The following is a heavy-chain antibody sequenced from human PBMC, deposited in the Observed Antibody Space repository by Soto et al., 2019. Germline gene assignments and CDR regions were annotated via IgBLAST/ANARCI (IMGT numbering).Heavy chain of an antibody. V-gene: IGHV4-39*01. Sequence: SETLSLTCTVSGGSISSSSYYWGWIRQPPGKGLEWIGSIYYSGSTYYNPSLKSRVTISVDTSKNQFSLKLSSVTAADTAVYYCARLGGAVAPYYYGMDVSGQGTTVTVSS. CDR1: GGSISSSSYY. J-gene: IGHJ6*02. D-gene: IGHD6-19*01. CDR2: IYYSGST. CDR3: ARLGGAVAPYYYGMDV.